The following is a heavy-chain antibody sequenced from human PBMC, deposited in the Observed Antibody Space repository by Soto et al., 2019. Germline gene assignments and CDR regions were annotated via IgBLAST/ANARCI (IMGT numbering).Heavy chain of an antibody. CDR2: ISGSGGST. CDR1: GFTFSSYV. J-gene: IGHJ6*03. CDR3: AKWDYGDSDYYYYMDV. Sequence: GGSLRLSCAASGFTFSSYVMSWVRQAPGKGLEWVSGISGSGGSTYYADSVKGRFTISRDNSKNTLYLQMNSLRAEDTAVYYCAKWDYGDSDYYYYMDVWGKGTTVTVSS. V-gene: IGHV3-23*01. D-gene: IGHD4-17*01.